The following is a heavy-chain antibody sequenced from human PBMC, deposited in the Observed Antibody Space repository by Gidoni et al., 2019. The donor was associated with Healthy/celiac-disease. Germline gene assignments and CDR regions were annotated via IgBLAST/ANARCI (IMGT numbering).Heavy chain of an antibody. CDR2: IYYKGGT. V-gene: IGHV4-31*03. J-gene: IGHJ3*02. Sequence: QVQLQESGPGLVKPSQTLSLTSSVSGGSISSGGYYWSWIRQHPGKGLEGIGYIYYKGGTYYNPSLKSRVTISVDTSKNRFSLKLSSVTAADTAVYYCARVKRASDAFDIWGQGTMVTVSS. D-gene: IGHD5-12*01. CDR1: GGSISSGGYY. CDR3: ARVKRASDAFDI.